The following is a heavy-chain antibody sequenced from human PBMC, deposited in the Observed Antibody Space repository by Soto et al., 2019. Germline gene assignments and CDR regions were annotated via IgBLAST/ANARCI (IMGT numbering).Heavy chain of an antibody. CDR2: ISAYTDNP. Sequence: QVQLVQSGGEVKKPGASVKVSCKASGYTFTNYGVTWVRQAPGQGLEWMGWISAYTDNPNYAQKFQGRVTMTIDTSTTTAYMDLRSLTSDDSAVYYCASVIPSAVAWFGPWGQGTLVTVSS. CDR3: ASVIPSAVAWFGP. CDR1: GYTFTNYG. V-gene: IGHV1-18*01. J-gene: IGHJ5*02. D-gene: IGHD2-2*01.